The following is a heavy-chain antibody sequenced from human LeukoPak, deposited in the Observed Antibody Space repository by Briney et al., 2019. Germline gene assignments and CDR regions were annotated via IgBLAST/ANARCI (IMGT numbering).Heavy chain of an antibody. Sequence: GGSLRLSCAASGFTVSSNYMSWVRQAPGKGLDWVSVIYSGGSTYYADSVKGRFTISRDNSKNTLYLQMNALRAEDTAVYYCARDHCSGGSCYSGYFDYWGQGTLVTVSS. CDR1: GFTVSSNY. J-gene: IGHJ4*02. V-gene: IGHV3-53*01. D-gene: IGHD2-15*01. CDR3: ARDHCSGGSCYSGYFDY. CDR2: IYSGGST.